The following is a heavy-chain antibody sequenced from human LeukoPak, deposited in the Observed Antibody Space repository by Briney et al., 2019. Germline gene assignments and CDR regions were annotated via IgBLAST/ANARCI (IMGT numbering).Heavy chain of an antibody. D-gene: IGHD3-22*01. CDR2: FDPEDGET. J-gene: IGHJ4*02. CDR1: GGTFSSYA. Sequence: GASVKVSCKASGGTFSSYAISWVRQAPGQGLEWMGGFDPEDGETIYAQKFQGRVTMTEDTSTDTAYMELSSLRSEDTAVYYCATARAPYYYDSSGYYYRDWGQGTLVTVSS. V-gene: IGHV1-24*01. CDR3: ATARAPYYYDSSGYYYRD.